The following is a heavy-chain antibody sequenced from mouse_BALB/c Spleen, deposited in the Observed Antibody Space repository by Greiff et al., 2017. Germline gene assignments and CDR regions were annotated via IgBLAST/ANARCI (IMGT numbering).Heavy chain of an antibody. CDR2: SRNKANDYTT. Sequence: EVKLMESGGGLVQPGGSLRLSCATSGFTFSDFYMEWVRQPPGKRLEWIAASRNKANDYTTEYSASVKGRFIVSRDTSQSILYLQMNALRAEDTAIYYCAREGNQAWFAYWGQGTLVTVSA. CDR1: GFTFSDFY. V-gene: IGHV7-1*02. D-gene: IGHD2-1*01. J-gene: IGHJ3*01. CDR3: AREGNQAWFAY.